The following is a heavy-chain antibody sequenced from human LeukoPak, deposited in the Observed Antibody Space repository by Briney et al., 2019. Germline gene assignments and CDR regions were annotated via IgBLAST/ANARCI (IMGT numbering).Heavy chain of an antibody. Sequence: GASVKVSCKASGYTFSDNHMYWIRQAPGQGLGCMGWISPKSGGTNYAQKFQGRITMTGDTSISTGYMELSSLRSDDTAVYYCARELGRNAFDVWGQGTMVTVSS. J-gene: IGHJ3*01. CDR3: ARELGRNAFDV. D-gene: IGHD7-27*01. V-gene: IGHV1-2*02. CDR1: GYTFSDNH. CDR2: ISPKSGGT.